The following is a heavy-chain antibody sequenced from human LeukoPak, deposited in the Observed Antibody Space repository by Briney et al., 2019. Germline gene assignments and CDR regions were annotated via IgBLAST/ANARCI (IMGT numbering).Heavy chain of an antibody. V-gene: IGHV4-4*07. J-gene: IGHJ4*02. CDR3: ARGRGSYSSSSKLDY. Sequence: SETLSLTCTVSGGSISSYYWSWIRQPAGKGLEWIGRIYTSGSTNYNPSLKSRVTMSVDTSKNQFSLKLSSVTAADTAVYYCARGRGSYSSSSKLDYWGQGTLVTVSS. CDR1: GGSISSYY. D-gene: IGHD6-6*01. CDR2: IYTSGST.